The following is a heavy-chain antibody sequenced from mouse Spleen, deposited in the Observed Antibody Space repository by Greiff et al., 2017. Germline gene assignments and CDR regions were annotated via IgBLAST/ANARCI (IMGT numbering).Heavy chain of an antibody. CDR3: ARWGHDY. CDR2: IYPGSGST. V-gene: IGHV1-55*01. Sequence: QVQLQQSGAELVKPGTSVKLSCKASGYNFTSYWINWVKLRPGQGLEWIGDIYPGSGSTNYNGKFKSKATLTVDTSSSTAYMQLSSLASEDSALYYCARWGHDYWGQGTTLTVSS. J-gene: IGHJ2*01. CDR1: GYNFTSYW.